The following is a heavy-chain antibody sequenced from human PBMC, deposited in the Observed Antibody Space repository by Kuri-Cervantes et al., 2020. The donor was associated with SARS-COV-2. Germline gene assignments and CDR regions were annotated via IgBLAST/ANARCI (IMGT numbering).Heavy chain of an antibody. CDR3: ARVRWDFWSGYSYYFDY. CDR2: IYYSGST. D-gene: IGHD3-3*01. Sequence: ESLKISCTVSGGSISSYYWSWIRQPPGKGLEWIGYIYYSGSTNYNPSLKSRVTMSVDTSKNQFSLKLSSVTAADTAVYYCARVRWDFWSGYSYYFDYWGQGTLVTVSS. J-gene: IGHJ4*02. CDR1: GGSISSYY. V-gene: IGHV4-59*12.